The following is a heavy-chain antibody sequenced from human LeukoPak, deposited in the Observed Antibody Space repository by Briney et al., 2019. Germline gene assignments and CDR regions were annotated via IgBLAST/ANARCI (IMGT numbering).Heavy chain of an antibody. D-gene: IGHD3-16*01. CDR2: MNPNNGKT. CDR1: GYTFTSYD. Sequence: GASVKVSCKASGYTFTSYDINWVRQATGQGLEWMGWMNPNNGKTGYAQKFQGRVTMTRNTSIRTAYMELSSLGSEDTAVYYCARVPRGGDRFDPWSQGTLVTVSS. CDR3: ARVPRGGDRFDP. V-gene: IGHV1-8*01. J-gene: IGHJ5*02.